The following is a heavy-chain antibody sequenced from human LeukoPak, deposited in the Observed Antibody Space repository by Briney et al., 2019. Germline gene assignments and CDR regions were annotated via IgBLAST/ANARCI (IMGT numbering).Heavy chain of an antibody. CDR3: ARRSSGSPPYYFGY. Sequence: PGGSLRLSCAASGLTFSSYWIHWVRQAPGKGLVWVSRINSDGSSTSYADSVKGRFTISRDNAKNTLYLQMNSLRAEDTAVYYCARRSSGSPPYYFGYWGQGTLVTVSP. CDR1: GLTFSSYW. J-gene: IGHJ4*02. V-gene: IGHV3-74*01. D-gene: IGHD1-26*01. CDR2: INSDGSST.